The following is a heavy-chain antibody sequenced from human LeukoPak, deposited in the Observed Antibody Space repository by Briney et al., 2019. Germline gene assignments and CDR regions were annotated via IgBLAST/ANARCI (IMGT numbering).Heavy chain of an antibody. CDR1: GGSFSGYY. Sequence: SETLSLTCAVYGGSFSGYYWSWIRQPPGKGLEWIGEINHSGSTNYNPSLKSRVTISVGTSKNQFSLKLSSVTAADTAVYYCARDRRSDDAFDIWGQGTMVTVSS. V-gene: IGHV4-34*01. CDR2: INHSGST. D-gene: IGHD3-16*02. CDR3: ARDRRSDDAFDI. J-gene: IGHJ3*02.